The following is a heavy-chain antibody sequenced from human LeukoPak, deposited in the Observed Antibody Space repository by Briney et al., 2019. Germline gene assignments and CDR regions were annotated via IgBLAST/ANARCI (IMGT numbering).Heavy chain of an antibody. V-gene: IGHV4-59*01. Sequence: SETLSLTCTVSGGSISSYYWSWIRQPPGKGLEWIGYIYYSGSTNYNPSLKSRVTISVDTSKNQFSLKLSSVTAADTAVYYCARDSGGYGIDYWGQGTLVTVSS. CDR1: GGSISSYY. D-gene: IGHD5-18*01. CDR2: IYYSGST. J-gene: IGHJ4*02. CDR3: ARDSGGYGIDY.